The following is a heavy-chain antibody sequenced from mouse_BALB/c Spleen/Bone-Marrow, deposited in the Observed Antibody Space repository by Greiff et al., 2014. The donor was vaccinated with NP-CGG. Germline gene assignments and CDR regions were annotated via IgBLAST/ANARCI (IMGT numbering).Heavy chain of an antibody. J-gene: IGHJ3*01. D-gene: IGHD2-1*01. CDR1: GYTFTSYT. Sequence: QAQLQQSGAELARPGASVKMSCKASGYTFTSYTMHWVKQRPGQGLEWIGYINPSSGYTNYNQKFKDKATLTADKSSSTAYMQLSSLTSEDSAVYYCARSNGNYVLAYWGQGTLVTVSA. V-gene: IGHV1-4*01. CDR2: INPSSGYT. CDR3: ARSNGNYVLAY.